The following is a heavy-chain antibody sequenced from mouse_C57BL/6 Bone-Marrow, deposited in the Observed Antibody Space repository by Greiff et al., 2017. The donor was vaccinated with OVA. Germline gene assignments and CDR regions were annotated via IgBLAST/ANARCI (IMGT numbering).Heavy chain of an antibody. D-gene: IGHD1-1*01. V-gene: IGHV1-39*01. CDR1: GYSFTDYN. CDR2: INPNYGTT. J-gene: IGHJ1*03. CDR3: ARPYYGSSYWYFDV. Sequence: EVQLKESGPELVKPGASVKISCKASGYSFTDYNMNWVKQSNGKSLEWIGVINPNYGTTSYNQKFKGKATLTVDQSSSTAYMQLNSLTSEDSAVYYCARPYYGSSYWYFDVWGTGTTVTVSS.